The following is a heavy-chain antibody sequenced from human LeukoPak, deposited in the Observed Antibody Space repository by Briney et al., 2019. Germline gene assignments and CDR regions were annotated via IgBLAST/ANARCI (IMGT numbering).Heavy chain of an antibody. J-gene: IGHJ4*02. D-gene: IGHD1-26*01. Sequence: SETLSLTCTVSGDSISSYYWSWIRQPPGKGLEWIGYIYYSETTTYNPSLRSRVTISVDTSKNQFSLKLSSVTAADTAVYYCATAWRGREGYFDYWGQGTLVTVSS. CDR1: GDSISSYY. CDR3: ATAWRGREGYFDY. V-gene: IGHV4-59*01. CDR2: IYYSETT.